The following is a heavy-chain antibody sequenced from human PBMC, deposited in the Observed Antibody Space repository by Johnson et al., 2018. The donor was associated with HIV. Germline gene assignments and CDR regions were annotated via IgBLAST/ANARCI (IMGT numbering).Heavy chain of an antibody. CDR2: ISGSGGST. D-gene: IGHD4-11*01. J-gene: IGHJ3*02. CDR1: GFTFSSYA. CDR3: ARDDDYSKVRAFDI. Sequence: VQLVESGGGLVQPVGSLRLSCAASGFTFSSYAMSWVRQAPGKGLEWVSAISGSGGSTYYADPVKGRFTISRDNSKSTLSLQMNSLRAEDTAVHYCARDDDYSKVRAFDIWGQGTMVTVSS. V-gene: IGHV3-23*04.